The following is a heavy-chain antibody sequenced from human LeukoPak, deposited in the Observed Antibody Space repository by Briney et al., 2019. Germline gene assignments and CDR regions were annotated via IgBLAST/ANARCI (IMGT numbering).Heavy chain of an antibody. CDR3: AKAPTPTGFYMHY. D-gene: IGHD3-9*01. CDR2: IWYDERNK. Sequence: GGSLRLSCAVSGFTFSSYGMHWVRQAPGKGLEWVAVIWYDERNKYYADSVKGRFTISRDNSKTSLYLQMNSLRTEDTALYYCAKAPTPTGFYMHYWGQGTLVTVSS. CDR1: GFTFSSYG. V-gene: IGHV3-33*03. J-gene: IGHJ4*02.